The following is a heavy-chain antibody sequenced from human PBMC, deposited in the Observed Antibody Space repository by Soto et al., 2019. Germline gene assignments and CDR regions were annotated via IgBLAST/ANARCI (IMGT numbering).Heavy chain of an antibody. D-gene: IGHD4-4*01. V-gene: IGHV1-69*12. CDR2: IIPIFGTA. J-gene: IGHJ4*02. Sequence: QVQLVQSGAEVKKPGSSVKVSCKASGGTFSSYAISWVRQAPGQGLERMGGIIPIFGTADYAQKFQGRVTITADESTGTAYMELSSLRSEDTAVYYCARDGGVYDYSPFDYWGQGTLVTVSS. CDR3: ARDGGVYDYSPFDY. CDR1: GGTFSSYA.